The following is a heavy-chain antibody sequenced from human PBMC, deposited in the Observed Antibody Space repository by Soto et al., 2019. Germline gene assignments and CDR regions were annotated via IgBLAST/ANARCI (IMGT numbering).Heavy chain of an antibody. Sequence: QVQLVQSGAEVKKPGSSVKVSCKASGGTFSSYTISWVRQAPGQGLEWMGRIIPILGIANYAQKFQGRVTITADKSTSTAYMELSSLRSEDTALYYCARVPARAAAGPAYFDYWGQGTLVTVSS. J-gene: IGHJ4*02. CDR3: ARVPARAAAGPAYFDY. CDR1: GGTFSSYT. CDR2: IIPILGIA. D-gene: IGHD6-13*01. V-gene: IGHV1-69*02.